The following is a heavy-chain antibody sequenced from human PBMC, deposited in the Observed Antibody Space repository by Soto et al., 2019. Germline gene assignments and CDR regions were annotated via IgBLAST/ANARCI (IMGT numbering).Heavy chain of an antibody. D-gene: IGHD3-3*01. CDR3: ASNYDFWSGYPPPTGGMDF. CDR1: GGSISSSSYY. J-gene: IGHJ6*02. CDR2: IYYSGST. V-gene: IGHV4-39*01. Sequence: SETLSLTCTVSGGSISSSSYYWGWIRQPPGKGLEWIGSIYYSGSTYYNPSLKSRVTISVDTSKNQFSLKLSSVTAADTAVYYCASNYDFWSGYPPPTGGMDFWGQGTTVTGSS.